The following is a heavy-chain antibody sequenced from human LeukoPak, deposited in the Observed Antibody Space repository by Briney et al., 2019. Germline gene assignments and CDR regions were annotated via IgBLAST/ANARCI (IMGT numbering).Heavy chain of an antibody. Sequence: PSETLSLNCTVSGGSISSSSYYWGWIRQPPGKGLEWIGSIYYSGSTYYNPSLKSRVTISVDTSKNQFSLKLSSVTAADTAVYYCARGDYYGSGSYLDYWGQGTLVTVSS. CDR2: IYYSGST. CDR3: ARGDYYGSGSYLDY. V-gene: IGHV4-39*01. CDR1: GGSISSSSYY. D-gene: IGHD3-10*01. J-gene: IGHJ4*02.